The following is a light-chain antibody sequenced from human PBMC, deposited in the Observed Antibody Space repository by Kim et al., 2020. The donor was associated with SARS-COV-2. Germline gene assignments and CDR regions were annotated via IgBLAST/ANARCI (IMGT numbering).Light chain of an antibody. CDR3: NSRDSSGNHVV. V-gene: IGLV3-19*01. J-gene: IGLJ2*01. CDR2: GKN. Sequence: ALGQTVRITCQGDRLRSYYASWYQQKRGQAPVLVIYGKNNRPSGIPDRFAGSSSGNTASLTITGAQAEDEADYYCNSRDSSGNHVVFGGGTQLTVL. CDR1: RLRSYY.